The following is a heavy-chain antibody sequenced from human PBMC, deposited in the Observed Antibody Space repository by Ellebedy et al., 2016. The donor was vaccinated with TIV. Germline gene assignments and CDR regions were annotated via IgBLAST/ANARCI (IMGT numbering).Heavy chain of an antibody. V-gene: IGHV1-69*04. D-gene: IGHD3-10*01. CDR1: GGTFSTYV. Sequence: SVKVSCXASGGTFSTYVITWVRQAPGQGLEWMGRIIPLLDIPIYAQSFQGRVTITADRSTNTAYMELSNLRSEDTAVYYCAREIFGSGSYPLDYWGQGTLVTVSS. CDR3: AREIFGSGSYPLDY. J-gene: IGHJ4*02. CDR2: IIPLLDIP.